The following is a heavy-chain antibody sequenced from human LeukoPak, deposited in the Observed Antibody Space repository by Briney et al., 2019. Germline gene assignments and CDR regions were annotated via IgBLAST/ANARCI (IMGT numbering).Heavy chain of an antibody. D-gene: IGHD6-13*01. CDR1: GGSFSGYY. J-gene: IGHJ5*02. CDR2: INHSGST. Sequence: SETLSLTCAVYGGSFSGYYWSWIRQPPGKGLEWIGEINHSGSTNYNPSLKSRVTISVDTSKNQFSLKLSSVTAADTAVYYCARNRYSSSWYHNWFDPWGQGTLVTVSS. V-gene: IGHV4-34*01. CDR3: ARNRYSSSWYHNWFDP.